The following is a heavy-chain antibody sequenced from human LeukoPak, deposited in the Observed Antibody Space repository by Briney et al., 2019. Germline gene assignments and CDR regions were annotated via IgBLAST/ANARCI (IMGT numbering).Heavy chain of an antibody. J-gene: IGHJ6*03. CDR1: GGSISSYY. D-gene: IGHD3-10*01. CDR3: ARAGITMVRGVIMWRIPYYMDV. Sequence: SETLSLTCTVSGGSISSYYWSWIRQPPGKGLEWIGYIYYSGSTNYNPSLKSRVTISVDTSKNQFSLKLSSVTAADTAVYYCARAGITMVRGVIMWRIPYYMDVWGKGTTVTISS. V-gene: IGHV4-59*01. CDR2: IYYSGST.